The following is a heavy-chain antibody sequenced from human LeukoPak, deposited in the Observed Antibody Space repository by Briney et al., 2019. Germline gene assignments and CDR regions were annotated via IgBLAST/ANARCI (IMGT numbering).Heavy chain of an antibody. V-gene: IGHV3-30*04. CDR2: ISYDGSNK. D-gene: IGHD6-13*01. Sequence: GGSLRLSCAASGFTFSSYAMHWVRQAPGKGLEWVAVISYDGSNKYYADSVKGQFTISRDNSKNTLYLQMNSLRAEDTAVYYCAKKFGDGIVAAGLRFDPWGQGTLVTVSS. J-gene: IGHJ5*02. CDR3: AKKFGDGIVAAGLRFDP. CDR1: GFTFSSYA.